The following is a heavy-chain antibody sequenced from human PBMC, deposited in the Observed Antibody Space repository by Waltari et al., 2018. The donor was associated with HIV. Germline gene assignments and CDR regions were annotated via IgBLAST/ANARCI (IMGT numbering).Heavy chain of an antibody. J-gene: IGHJ3*02. Sequence: QVQLQESGPGLVKPSETLSLTCPVSGGSISSYYWSCIRQPAAKGLEWIGRIYTSGSTNYNPSLKSRVTMSVDTSKNQFSLKLSSVTAADTAVYYCARGTYYYDSSGHDAFDIWGQGTMVTVSS. CDR3: ARGTYYYDSSGHDAFDI. CDR2: IYTSGST. V-gene: IGHV4-4*07. CDR1: GGSISSYY. D-gene: IGHD3-22*01.